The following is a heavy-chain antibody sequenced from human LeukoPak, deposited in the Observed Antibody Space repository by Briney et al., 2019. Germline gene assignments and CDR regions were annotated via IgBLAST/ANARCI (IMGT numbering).Heavy chain of an antibody. Sequence: PSDTLSLTCTVSGGSISSSSYYWGWIRQPPGKGLEWIGSIYYSGSTYYNPSLKRRVTLSVDTSKNQFSLKLSSVTAADTAVYYCARQILYYYYYMDVWGKGTTGTVS. CDR1: GGSISSSSYY. CDR3: ARQILYYYYYMDV. V-gene: IGHV4-39*01. J-gene: IGHJ6*03. CDR2: IYYSGST.